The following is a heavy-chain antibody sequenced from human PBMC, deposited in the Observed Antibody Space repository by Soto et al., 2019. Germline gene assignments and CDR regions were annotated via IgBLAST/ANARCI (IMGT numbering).Heavy chain of an antibody. CDR3: ASPEEGDYYYYGMDV. V-gene: IGHV5-10-1*01. J-gene: IGHJ6*02. CDR2: IDPSDSYT. CDR1: GYSFTSYW. Sequence: PGESLKISCKGSGYSFTSYWISWVRQMPVKGLEWMGRIDPSDSYTNYSPSFQGHVTISADKSISTAYLQWSSLKASDTATYYCASPEEGDYYYYGMDVWGQGTTVTVSS.